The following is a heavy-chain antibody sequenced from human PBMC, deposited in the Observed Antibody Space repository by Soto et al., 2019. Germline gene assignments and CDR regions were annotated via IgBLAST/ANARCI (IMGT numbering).Heavy chain of an antibody. J-gene: IGHJ4*02. CDR1: GYSFTSSW. CDR3: AKNGHNYDILTPVDY. D-gene: IGHD3-9*01. CDR2: IYPGDSDT. V-gene: IGHV5-51*01. Sequence: PGESLKISCKGSGYSFTSSWIGWVRQMPGKGLEWMGIIYPGDSDTRYSPSFQGQVTISADKSISTAYLQWSSLRAEDTAVYFCAKNGHNYDILTPVDYWGQGTLVTVS.